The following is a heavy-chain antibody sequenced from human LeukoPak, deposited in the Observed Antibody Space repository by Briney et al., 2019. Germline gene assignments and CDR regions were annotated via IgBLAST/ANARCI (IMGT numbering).Heavy chain of an antibody. V-gene: IGHV3-23*01. CDR2: ITTSDGNT. Sequence: GGSLRLSCAASGFTFSSYTMSWVRQAPGKGLERVSTITTSDGNTYYADSVKGRFTVSRDNSKNTLYLQMNSLRAEDTAVYYCAKDGGLWVSAHWGDSWGRGTLVIDSS. D-gene: IGHD7-27*01. J-gene: IGHJ4*02. CDR1: GFTFSSYT. CDR3: AKDGGLWVSAHWGDS.